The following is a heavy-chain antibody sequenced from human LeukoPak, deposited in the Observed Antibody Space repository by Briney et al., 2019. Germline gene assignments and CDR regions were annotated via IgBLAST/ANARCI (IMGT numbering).Heavy chain of an antibody. CDR3: ARRYCSSSSCTLDY. J-gene: IGHJ4*02. CDR1: GFTFSTYE. Sequence: GGSLRLSCAASGFTFSTYEMNWVRQAPGKGLEWVSYISSRDSTIYYADSVKGRFTISRDNAKNSLYLRMNSLRAEDTAVYYCARRYCSSSSCTLDYWGQGTLVTVSS. CDR2: ISSRDSTI. V-gene: IGHV3-48*03. D-gene: IGHD2-2*01.